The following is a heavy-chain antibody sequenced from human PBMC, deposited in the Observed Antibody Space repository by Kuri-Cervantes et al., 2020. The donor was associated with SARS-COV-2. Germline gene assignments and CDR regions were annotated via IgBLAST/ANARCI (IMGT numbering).Heavy chain of an antibody. CDR1: GYSFTSYW. Sequence: GESLKISCKGSGYSFTSYWIGWVRQMPGKGLEWMGIIYPGDSDTRYGPSFQGQVTISADKSISTAYLQWSSLKASDTAMYYCARRVRESLYYYYMDVWGKGTTVTVSS. CDR2: IYPGDSDT. V-gene: IGHV5-51*01. D-gene: IGHD3-16*01. CDR3: ARRVRESLYYYYMDV. J-gene: IGHJ6*03.